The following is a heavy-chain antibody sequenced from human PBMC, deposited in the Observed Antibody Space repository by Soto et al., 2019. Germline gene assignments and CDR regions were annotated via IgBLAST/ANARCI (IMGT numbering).Heavy chain of an antibody. CDR3: VRGWESIRHMDV. CDR2: INHSGST. Sequence: SETLSLTCTVSGGSISSYYWSWIRQPPGMGLEWIGEINHSGSTNYNPSLKSRVTISVDTFKNQFSLKLNSVTAADTAVYYCVRGWESIRHMDVWGQGITVTVSS. V-gene: IGHV4-34*01. D-gene: IGHD1-26*01. J-gene: IGHJ6*02. CDR1: GGSISSYY.